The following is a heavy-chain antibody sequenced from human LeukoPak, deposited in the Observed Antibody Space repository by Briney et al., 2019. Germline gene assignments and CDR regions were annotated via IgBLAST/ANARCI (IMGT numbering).Heavy chain of an antibody. CDR2: INHSGST. J-gene: IGHJ4*02. CDR3: ARGSSGWYYFDY. Sequence: SETLSLTCAVYGGSFSGYFWSWIRQPPGKGLEWIGEINHSGSTNYNPSLKSRVTISVDTSKDQFSLKLSSVTAADTAVYYCARGSSGWYYFDYWGQGTLVTVSS. D-gene: IGHD6-19*01. V-gene: IGHV4-34*01. CDR1: GGSFSGYF.